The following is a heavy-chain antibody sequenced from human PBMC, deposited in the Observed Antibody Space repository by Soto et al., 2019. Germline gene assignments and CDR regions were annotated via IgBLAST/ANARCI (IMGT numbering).Heavy chain of an antibody. V-gene: IGHV1-58*01. D-gene: IGHD6-19*01. Sequence: SLKVSCKASGFTFTTSAVQWVREARGQHLEWIGGIVVGSGNTNYAQKFQERVTINRDMSTSTAYMELSSLRSEDTAVYYCAVDRLAVAGESTNYYYYYVMDVWG. CDR1: GFTFTTSA. CDR2: IVVGSGNT. CDR3: AVDRLAVAGESTNYYYYYVMDV. J-gene: IGHJ6*02.